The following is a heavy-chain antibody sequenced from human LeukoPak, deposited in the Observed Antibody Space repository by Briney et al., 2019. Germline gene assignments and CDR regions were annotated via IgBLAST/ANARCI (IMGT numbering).Heavy chain of an antibody. CDR3: ASRRVDIVATISFDY. Sequence: ASVKVSCKVSGYTLSELSMHWVRQAPGKGLEWMGGFDPEDGETIYAQKFQGRVTITADESTSTAYMELSSLRSEDTAVYYCASRRVDIVATISFDYWGQGTLVTVSS. CDR1: GYTLSELS. J-gene: IGHJ4*02. V-gene: IGHV1-24*01. CDR2: FDPEDGET. D-gene: IGHD5-12*01.